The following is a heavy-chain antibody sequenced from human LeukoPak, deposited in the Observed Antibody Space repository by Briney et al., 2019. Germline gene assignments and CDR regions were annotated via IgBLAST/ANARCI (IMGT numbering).Heavy chain of an antibody. Sequence: ASVTVSCKTSGYTFTDYYMQWVRQAPGQGLEWMGWINPSDGDTKSARKFQGRVTMTRDTAISTAYLELSRLTSDDTAIYYCARDCSGADCYSGNAFDIWSQGTMVTVSS. V-gene: IGHV1-2*02. J-gene: IGHJ3*02. CDR2: INPSDGDT. CDR1: GYTFTDYY. D-gene: IGHD2-15*01. CDR3: ARDCSGADCYSGNAFDI.